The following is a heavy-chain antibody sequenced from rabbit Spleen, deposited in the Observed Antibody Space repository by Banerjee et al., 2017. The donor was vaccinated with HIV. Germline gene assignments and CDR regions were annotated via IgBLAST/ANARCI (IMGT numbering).Heavy chain of an antibody. CDR3: ARDTSSSFSSYGMDL. CDR2: IDIGGSGFT. Sequence: QSLEESGGGLVKPGASLTLTCKASGFSFSSGYYICWVRQAPGKGLEWIGCIDIGGSGFTYFASWAKGRFTISKTSSTTVTLQMTSLTAADTATYFCARDTSSSFSSYGMDLWGPGTLVTVS. CDR1: GFSFSSGYY. V-gene: IGHV1S40*01. J-gene: IGHJ6*01. D-gene: IGHD1-1*01.